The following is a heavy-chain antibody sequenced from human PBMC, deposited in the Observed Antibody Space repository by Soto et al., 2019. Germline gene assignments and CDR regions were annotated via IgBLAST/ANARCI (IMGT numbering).Heavy chain of an antibody. CDR2: IYHDGST. J-gene: IGHJ4*02. Sequence: SETLSLTCTVSGGSISSTSYSWSWIRQPPGKALEWIGYIYHDGSTFYNPSLKSRVTISADRSKNQFSLKLSSVTAADTAVYYCARFRSSGWYGGFWGQGTLVTVSS. V-gene: IGHV4-30-2*01. CDR3: ARFRSSGWYGGF. D-gene: IGHD6-19*01. CDR1: GGSISSTSYS.